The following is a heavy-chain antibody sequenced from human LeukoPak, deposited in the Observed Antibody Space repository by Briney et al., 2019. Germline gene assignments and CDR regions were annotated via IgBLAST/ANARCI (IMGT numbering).Heavy chain of an antibody. D-gene: IGHD4-17*01. J-gene: IGHJ6*03. CDR3: ARQRTTVNDYHYYMDV. V-gene: IGHV5-51*01. Sequence: GESLKISCKGSGYSFSSYCIGWVRQMPGKGLEWMGIIYPGDSDTRYNPSFQGQVTISADKSINTAYLQWSSLKASDTAMFYCARQRTTVNDYHYYMDVWGKGTTVTVSS. CDR1: GYSFSSYC. CDR2: IYPGDSDT.